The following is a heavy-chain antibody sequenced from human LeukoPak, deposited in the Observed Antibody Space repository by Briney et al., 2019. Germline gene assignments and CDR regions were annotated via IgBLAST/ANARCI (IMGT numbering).Heavy chain of an antibody. J-gene: IGHJ4*02. Sequence: GGSLRLSCAASGFTFSSYSMNWVRRAPGKGLEWVSSISSSSSYIYYADSVKGRFTISRDNAKNSLYLQMNSLRAEDTAVYYCARLGDSSGYPFDYWGQGTLVTVSS. V-gene: IGHV3-21*01. D-gene: IGHD3-22*01. CDR3: ARLGDSSGYPFDY. CDR2: ISSSSSYI. CDR1: GFTFSSYS.